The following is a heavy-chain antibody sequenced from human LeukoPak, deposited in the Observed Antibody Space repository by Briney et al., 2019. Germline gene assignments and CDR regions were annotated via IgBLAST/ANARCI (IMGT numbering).Heavy chain of an antibody. Sequence: ASVKVSCKAAGYTFSSYVIHWVRHAPGQRLEWLGWVIPDTGNTEYSQKFQGGVAITSDTSTSTAYMELSSLRSEDTAVYYCASEGQGTAKDYWGQGTLVTVSS. CDR2: VIPDTGNT. CDR1: GYTFSSYV. V-gene: IGHV1-3*01. D-gene: IGHD5-18*01. CDR3: ASEGQGTAKDY. J-gene: IGHJ4*02.